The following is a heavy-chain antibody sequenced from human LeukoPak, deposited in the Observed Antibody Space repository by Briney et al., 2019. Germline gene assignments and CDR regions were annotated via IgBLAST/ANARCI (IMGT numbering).Heavy chain of an antibody. Sequence: ASVKVSCKASGYTFTGYYMHWVRQVPGQGLEWMGWINPNSGGTNYAQKFQGRVTMTRDTSISTAYMELSRLRSDDTAVYYCAKEGQYYYDSSGYSVDEFDYWGQGTLVTVSS. CDR2: INPNSGGT. D-gene: IGHD3-22*01. CDR1: GYTFTGYY. V-gene: IGHV1-2*02. J-gene: IGHJ4*02. CDR3: AKEGQYYYDSSGYSVDEFDY.